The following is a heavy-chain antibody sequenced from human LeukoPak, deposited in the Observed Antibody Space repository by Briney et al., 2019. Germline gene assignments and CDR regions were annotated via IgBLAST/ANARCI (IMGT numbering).Heavy chain of an antibody. CDR1: GFTFSSYA. J-gene: IGHJ4*02. D-gene: IGHD5-24*01. V-gene: IGHV3-30-3*01. CDR2: ISYDGSNK. Sequence: GGSLRLSCAASGFTFSSYAMHWVRQAPGKGLEWVAVISYDGSNKYYADSVKGRFTISRDNSKNTLYLQMNSLRAEDTAVYYCARDGVYGDGYNQGRPFDYWGQGTLVTVSS. CDR3: ARDGVYGDGYNQGRPFDY.